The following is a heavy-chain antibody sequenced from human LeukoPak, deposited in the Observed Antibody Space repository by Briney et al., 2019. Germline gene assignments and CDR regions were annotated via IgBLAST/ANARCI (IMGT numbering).Heavy chain of an antibody. CDR3: ARGSGGSYFDY. Sequence: PSETLSLTCTVSGGSISSYYWSWIRQPPGKGLEWVGYIYYSGSTNYNPSLKSRVTISVDTSKDQFSLKLSSVTAADTAVYYCARGSGGSYFDYWGQGTLVTVSS. V-gene: IGHV4-59*01. CDR2: IYYSGST. CDR1: GGSISSYY. J-gene: IGHJ4*02. D-gene: IGHD1-26*01.